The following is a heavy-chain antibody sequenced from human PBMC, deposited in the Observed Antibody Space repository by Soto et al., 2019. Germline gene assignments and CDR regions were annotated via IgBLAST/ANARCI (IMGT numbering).Heavy chain of an antibody. CDR2: IYYSGST. CDR1: GGSISSGGYY. J-gene: IGHJ4*02. CDR3: ARVGGYWESKYYFDY. V-gene: IGHV4-31*03. D-gene: IGHD3-22*01. Sequence: SETLSLTCTVSGGSISSGGYYWSWIRQHPGKGLEWIGYIYYSGSTYYNPSLKSRVTISVDTSKNQFSLKLSSVTAADTAVYYCARVGGYWESKYYFDYWGQGTLVTVSS.